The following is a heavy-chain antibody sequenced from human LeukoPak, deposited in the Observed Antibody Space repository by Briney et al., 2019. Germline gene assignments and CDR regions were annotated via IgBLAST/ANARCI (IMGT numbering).Heavy chain of an antibody. CDR3: ARDVAYEHQFDY. V-gene: IGHV3-20*04. J-gene: IGHJ4*02. CDR2: INWNGGST. CDR1: GFTFSSYS. D-gene: IGHD2-15*01. Sequence: GGSLRLSCAASGFTFSSYSMNWVRQAPGKGLEWVSGINWNGGSTGYADSVKGRFTISRDNAKNSLYLQMNSLRAEDTALYYCARDVAYEHQFDYWGQGTVVTVSS.